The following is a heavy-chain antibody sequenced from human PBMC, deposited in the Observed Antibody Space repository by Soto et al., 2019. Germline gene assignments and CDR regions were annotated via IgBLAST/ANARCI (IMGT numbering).Heavy chain of an antibody. CDR3: AKANYKGYGSDQFDY. Sequence: EVQLLESGGGLVQPGGSLRLSCAASGFTFSSYAMSWVRQAPGKGLEWVSAISGSGGSTYYADSGKGRFTISRDNSKNTLYLQMTSVRAEDTAVYYCAKANYKGYGSDQFDYWGQGALVTVSS. D-gene: IGHD3-10*01. J-gene: IGHJ4*02. V-gene: IGHV3-23*01. CDR1: GFTFSSYA. CDR2: ISGSGGST.